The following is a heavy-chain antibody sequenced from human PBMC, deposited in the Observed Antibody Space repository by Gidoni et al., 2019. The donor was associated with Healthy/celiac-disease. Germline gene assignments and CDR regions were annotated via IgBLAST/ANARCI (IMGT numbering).Heavy chain of an antibody. V-gene: IGHV3-21*01. J-gene: IGHJ4*02. CDR3: ARSMWCSSTSCYTALDY. CDR1: GFTFRSYS. D-gene: IGHD2-2*02. CDR2: ISSSSSYI. Sequence: EVQLVESGGGLVKPGGSLRLSCAASGFTFRSYSMNWVRQAPGKGLEWVSSISSSSSYIYYADSVKGRFTISRDNAKNSLYLQMNSLRAEDTAVYYCARSMWCSSTSCYTALDYWGQGTLVTVSS.